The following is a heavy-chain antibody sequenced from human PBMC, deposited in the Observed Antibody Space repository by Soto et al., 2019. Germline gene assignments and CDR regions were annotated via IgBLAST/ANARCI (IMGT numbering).Heavy chain of an antibody. J-gene: IGHJ3*02. CDR1: GFTFSSYA. D-gene: IGHD2-2*01. V-gene: IGHV3-23*01. CDR3: GKGLGLVGGWGRINSAFDI. Sequence: GGSLRLSCAASGFTFSSYAMRWVRQAPGKGLEWVSAISGSGGSTYYADSVKGRFTISRDNSKNTLYMQMNSLRAEDTAVYYCGKGLGLVGGWGRINSAFDIWGQGTMVTVSS. CDR2: ISGSGGST.